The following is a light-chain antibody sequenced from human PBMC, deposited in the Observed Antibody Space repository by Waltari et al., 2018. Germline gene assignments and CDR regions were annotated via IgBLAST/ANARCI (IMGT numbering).Light chain of an antibody. CDR1: SSHIGAGYD. V-gene: IGLV1-40*01. CDR2: RNT. J-gene: IGLJ3*02. Sequence: QSLLTQPPSLSGAPGQRVTISCHGDSSHIGAGYDVNWYQQFPGTAPRLLMSRNTDRPAGVPERFSGSKSGTSASLAITGLQAEDEAAYYCQSYDSRLTAWVFGGGTKVTVL. CDR3: QSYDSRLTAWV.